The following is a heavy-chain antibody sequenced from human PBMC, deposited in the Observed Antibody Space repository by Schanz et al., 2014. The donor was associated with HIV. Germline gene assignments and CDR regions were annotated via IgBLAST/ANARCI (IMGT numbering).Heavy chain of an antibody. CDR1: GYTFTGYY. D-gene: IGHD5-12*01. V-gene: IGHV1-2*02. J-gene: IGHJ5*01. Sequence: QVQLVQSGAEVKEPGASVKVSCKASGYTFTGYYLHWVRQAPGQGLEGMEWINPNSGGADSAQKFQGRVTMTRDTSISTAYLELSRLRSDDTAVYYCAREPNYSGFDSWGHGTLVTVSS. CDR3: AREPNYSGFDS. CDR2: INPNSGGA.